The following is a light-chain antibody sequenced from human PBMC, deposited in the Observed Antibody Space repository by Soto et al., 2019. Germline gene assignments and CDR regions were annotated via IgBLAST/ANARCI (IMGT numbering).Light chain of an antibody. J-gene: IGKJ1*01. CDR1: QSLSRTY. CDR2: GAS. Sequence: EIVLTQSPGILSLSPGERATLSCRASQSLSRTYLAWYQQNPGQAPRLLIYGASSRATGIPDRFSGSGYGTDFTLTISRLEPEDFAVYFCQQHASSPRTFGQGTKVEIK. CDR3: QQHASSPRT. V-gene: IGKV3-20*01.